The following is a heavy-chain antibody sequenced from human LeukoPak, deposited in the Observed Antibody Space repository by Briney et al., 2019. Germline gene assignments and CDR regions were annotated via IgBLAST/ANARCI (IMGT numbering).Heavy chain of an antibody. J-gene: IGHJ4*02. CDR3: ARYVVFGSGKYYFDY. V-gene: IGHV4-39*01. Sequence: SETLSLTCTVSGGSISSSNYYWSWIRQLPGKEPEWIASINYGGTTYYNPSLKSRVTISVDTSKNQFSLRLSSVTAADTAVYFCARYVVFGSGKYYFDYWGQGSLVTVSS. CDR1: GGSISSSNYY. D-gene: IGHD3-10*01. CDR2: INYGGTT.